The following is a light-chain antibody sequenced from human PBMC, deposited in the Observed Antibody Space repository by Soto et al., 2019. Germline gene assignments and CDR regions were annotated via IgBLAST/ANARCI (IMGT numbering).Light chain of an antibody. Sequence: QSALTQPPSASGSPGQSVTISCTGTSSDVGGYNYVSWYQQHPGKAPKLMIYEVSYRPSGVPDRFSGSKSGNTASLTVSGLQTEDEADYYCSSYAGSNNVVFGGGTKVTVL. CDR3: SSYAGSNNVV. CDR2: EVS. V-gene: IGLV2-8*01. CDR1: SSDVGGYNY. J-gene: IGLJ2*01.